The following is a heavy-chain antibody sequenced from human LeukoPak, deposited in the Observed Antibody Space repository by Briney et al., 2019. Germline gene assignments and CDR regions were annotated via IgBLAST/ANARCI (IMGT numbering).Heavy chain of an antibody. V-gene: IGHV3-7*01. Sequence: PGGSLRLSCAASGFTFSRFRMNWVRQAPGKGLEWVANINQDGSEKSYVDSVKGRFTISRDNARNSLYLQMNSLRAEDTAVYYCATSRPFDYWGQGTLVTVSS. CDR1: GFTFSRFR. J-gene: IGHJ4*02. CDR2: INQDGSEK. CDR3: ATSRPFDY.